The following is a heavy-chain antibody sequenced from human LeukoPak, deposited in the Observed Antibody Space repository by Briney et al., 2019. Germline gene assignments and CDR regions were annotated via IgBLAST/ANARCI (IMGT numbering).Heavy chain of an antibody. V-gene: IGHV4-34*01. CDR3: ASRFSDSSGYYGVDY. J-gene: IGHJ4*02. CDR1: GGSFSGYY. D-gene: IGHD3-22*01. Sequence: SETLSLTCAVYGGSFSGYYWSWIRQPPGKGLEWIGEINHSGSTNYNPSLESRVTISVDTSKNQFSLKLSSVTAADTAVYYCASRFSDSSGYYGVDYWGQGTLVTVSS. CDR2: INHSGST.